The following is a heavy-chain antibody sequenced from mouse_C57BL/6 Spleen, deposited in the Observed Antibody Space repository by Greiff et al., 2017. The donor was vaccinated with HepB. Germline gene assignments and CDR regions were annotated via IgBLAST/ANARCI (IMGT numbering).Heavy chain of an antibody. V-gene: IGHV1-69*01. CDR1: GYTFTSYW. Sequence: QVQLQQPGAELVMPGASVKLSCKASGYTFTSYWMHWVKQRPGQGLEWIGEIDPSDSYTNYNQKFKGKSTLTVDKSSSTAYMQLSSLTSEDSAVYYCARREGLGYRGWFAYWGQGTLVTVSA. CDR3: ARREGLGYRGWFAY. J-gene: IGHJ3*01. CDR2: IDPSDSYT. D-gene: IGHD3-3*01.